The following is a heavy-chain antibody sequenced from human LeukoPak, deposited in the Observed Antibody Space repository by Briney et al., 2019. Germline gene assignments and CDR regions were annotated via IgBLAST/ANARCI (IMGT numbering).Heavy chain of an antibody. CDR3: ARAGYCSGGSCSDWFDS. CDR1: GYTFTGNY. D-gene: IGHD2-15*01. Sequence: ASVKVSCKASGYTFTGNYMHWVRQAPGQGLEWMGWISPDSGGINYAQKFQGRVTMTRDTSISTAYMELSRLRSDDTAVYYCARAGYCSGGSCSDWFDSWGQGTLVTVSS. J-gene: IGHJ5*01. V-gene: IGHV1-2*02. CDR2: ISPDSGGI.